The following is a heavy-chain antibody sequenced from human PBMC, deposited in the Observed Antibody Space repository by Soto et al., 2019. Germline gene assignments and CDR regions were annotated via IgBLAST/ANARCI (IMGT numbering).Heavy chain of an antibody. CDR3: AKPMVRGVIIKGWFDP. Sequence: EVQLLESGGGVVQPGGSLRLSCAASGFTFSSYAMSWVRQAPGKGLEWVSAISGSGGSTYYADSVKGRFTISRDNSKNTLYLQMNSLRAEDTAVYYCAKPMVRGVIIKGWFDPWGQGTLVTVSS. CDR1: GFTFSSYA. D-gene: IGHD3-10*01. V-gene: IGHV3-23*01. CDR2: ISGSGGST. J-gene: IGHJ5*02.